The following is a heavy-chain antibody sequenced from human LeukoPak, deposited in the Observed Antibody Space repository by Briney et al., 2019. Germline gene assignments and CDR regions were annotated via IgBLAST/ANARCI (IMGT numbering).Heavy chain of an antibody. CDR3: ARLSDEYSGSSHYYYYMDV. Sequence: SETLSLTCTVSGGSISSYYWSWIRQPAGEGLEWIGHIYSTGSTNYNPSLKSRVTLSVDRSKNQFSLRLNSVTAADTAVYYCARLSDEYSGSSHYYYYMDVWGKGTTVTVSS. CDR1: GGSISSYY. V-gene: IGHV4-4*07. J-gene: IGHJ6*03. CDR2: IYSTGST. D-gene: IGHD6-6*01.